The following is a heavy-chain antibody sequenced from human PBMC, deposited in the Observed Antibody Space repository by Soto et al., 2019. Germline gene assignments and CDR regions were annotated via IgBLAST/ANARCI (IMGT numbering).Heavy chain of an antibody. CDR1: GYTFSTYD. D-gene: IGHD6-25*01. V-gene: IGHV1-8*01. CDR3: ARRKERSGPHYFDA. CDR2: MNPNTVNT. Sequence: QVQLVQSGAEVKKPGTSVKVSCKASGYTFSTYDISWVRQATGQGLEWMGWMNPNTVNTGYAQKFRGRVTMTRNASTGKAYRELSSLRSEDTAVYYCARRKERSGPHYFDAWGQGTLVTVSS. J-gene: IGHJ4*02.